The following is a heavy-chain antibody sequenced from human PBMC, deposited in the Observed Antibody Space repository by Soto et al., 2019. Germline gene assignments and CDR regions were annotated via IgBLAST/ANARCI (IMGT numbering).Heavy chain of an antibody. V-gene: IGHV3-23*01. CDR2: ISGSGGST. CDR3: AKDALNYDFWSGYPIYFDY. Sequence: SLRLSCAASGFTFSSYAMSWVRQAPGKGLEWVSAISGSGGSTYYADSVKGRFTISRDNSKNTLYLQMNSLRAEDTAVYYCAKDALNYDFWSGYPIYFDYWGQGTLVTV. CDR1: GFTFSSYA. J-gene: IGHJ4*02. D-gene: IGHD3-3*01.